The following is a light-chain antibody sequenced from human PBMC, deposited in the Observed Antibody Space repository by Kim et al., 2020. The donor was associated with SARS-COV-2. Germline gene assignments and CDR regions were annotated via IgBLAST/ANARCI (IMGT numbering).Light chain of an antibody. J-gene: IGLJ1*01. V-gene: IGLV1-51*01. CDR1: NSNIGNNY. Sequence: GQKVTISCPGSNSNIGNNYVSWYQQLPGTAPKLLIYDNNRRPSGIPDRFSGSKSGTSATLGITGLQTGDEADYYCGTWDSSLSAGVFGTGTKVTVL. CDR3: GTWDSSLSAGV. CDR2: DNN.